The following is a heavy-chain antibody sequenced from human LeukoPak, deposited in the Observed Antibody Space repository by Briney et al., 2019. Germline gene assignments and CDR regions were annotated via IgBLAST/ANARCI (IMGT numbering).Heavy chain of an antibody. CDR2: ISGSGGST. CDR1: GFTFSSYA. Sequence: GGSLRLSCAASGFTFSSYAMSWVRQAPGKGLEWVSAISGSGGSTCYADSVKGRFTISRDNSKNTLYLQMNSLRAEDTAVYYCARDSDCSSTSCPNWFDPWGQGTLVTVSS. CDR3: ARDSDCSSTSCPNWFDP. V-gene: IGHV3-23*01. J-gene: IGHJ5*02. D-gene: IGHD2-2*01.